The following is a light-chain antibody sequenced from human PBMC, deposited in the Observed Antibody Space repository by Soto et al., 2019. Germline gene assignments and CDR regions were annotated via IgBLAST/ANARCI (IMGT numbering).Light chain of an antibody. V-gene: IGKV1-39*01. CDR3: QQSYSALVA. J-gene: IGKJ1*01. CDR1: QSISRS. CDR2: AAS. Sequence: DFQMSQSPSSLSASVGDRVTITCRATQSISRSLNWYQQKPGKAPELLIYAASSLQSGVPSRFSGSGSGTDFTLTISSLQPEDSATYYCQQSYSALVAFGQGTKVDIK.